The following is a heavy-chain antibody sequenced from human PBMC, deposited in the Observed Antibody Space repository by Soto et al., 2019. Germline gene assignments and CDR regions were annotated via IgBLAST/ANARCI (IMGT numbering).Heavy chain of an antibody. D-gene: IGHD6-13*01. J-gene: IGHJ6*02. Sequence: GGSLRLSCAASGFTFSDYYMSWIRQAPGKGLEWVSYISSSGSTIYYADSVKGRFTISRDNAKNSLYLQMNSLRAEDTAVYYCARGSYSSSWYRYYYYYGLDVWGQGTTVTVSS. CDR2: ISSSGSTI. V-gene: IGHV3-11*01. CDR1: GFTFSDYY. CDR3: ARGSYSSSWYRYYYYYGLDV.